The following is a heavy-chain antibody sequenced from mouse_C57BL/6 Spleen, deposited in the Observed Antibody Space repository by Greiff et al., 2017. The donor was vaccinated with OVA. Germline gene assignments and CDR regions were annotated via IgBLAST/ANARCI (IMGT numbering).Heavy chain of an antibody. J-gene: IGHJ2*01. CDR1: GFTFSSYG. CDR2: ISSGGSYT. V-gene: IGHV5-6*01. CDR3: ARPAYYSNYEGGYFDY. Sequence: EVQVVESGGDLVKPGGSLKLSCTASGFTFSSYGMSWVRQTPDKRLEWVATISSGGSYTYYPDSVKGRFTISRDNAKNTLYLQLSSLKSEDTAMYYCARPAYYSNYEGGYFDYWGQGTTLTVSS. D-gene: IGHD2-5*01.